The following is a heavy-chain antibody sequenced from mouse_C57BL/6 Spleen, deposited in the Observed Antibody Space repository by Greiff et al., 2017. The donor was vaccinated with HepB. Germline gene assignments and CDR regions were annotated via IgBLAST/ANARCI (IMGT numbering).Heavy chain of an antibody. Sequence: SGAELVRPGASVTLSCKASGYTFTDYEMHWVKQTPVHGLEWIGAIDPETGGTAYNQKFKGKAILTADKSSSTAYMELRSLTSEDSAVYYCTRSPYGSSPYYAMDYWGQGTSVTVSS. CDR2: IDPETGGT. D-gene: IGHD1-1*01. J-gene: IGHJ4*01. CDR3: TRSPYGSSPYYAMDY. V-gene: IGHV1-15*01. CDR1: GYTFTDYE.